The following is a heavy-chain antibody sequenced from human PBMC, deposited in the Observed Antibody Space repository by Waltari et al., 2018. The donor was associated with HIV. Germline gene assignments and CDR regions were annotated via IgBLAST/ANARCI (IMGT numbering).Heavy chain of an antibody. CDR3: ARIVASAGLRFDR. J-gene: IGHJ5*02. Sequence: QVQLQESGPGLVTPSETLSLTCSVSGDSVSSGSYYWSWMRQPPGKGLEWIGNIDYTGRANYNPSLKTRVTISVDTSKNHFSLKLTSVTAGDTAIYYCARIVASAGLRFDRWGQGSLVTVSS. CDR1: GDSVSSGSYY. V-gene: IGHV4-61*03. D-gene: IGHD2-21*01. CDR2: IDYTGRA.